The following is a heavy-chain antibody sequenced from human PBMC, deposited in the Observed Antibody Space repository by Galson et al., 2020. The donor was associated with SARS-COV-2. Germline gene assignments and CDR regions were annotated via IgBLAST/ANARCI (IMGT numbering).Heavy chain of an antibody. V-gene: IGHV3-66*01. CDR1: GVPVSGHY. D-gene: IGHD3-22*01. J-gene: IGHJ4*02. CDR3: ARENYHSSGYFDY. CDR2: LYTGGAT. Sequence: GGSLRLSCAVSGVPVSGHYMNWVRQAPGKGLEWVSVLYTGGATYYADSVKGRFTISRDNSKNTLYLQMNSLRAEDTAIYYCARENYHSSGYFDYWGQGTLVTVSS.